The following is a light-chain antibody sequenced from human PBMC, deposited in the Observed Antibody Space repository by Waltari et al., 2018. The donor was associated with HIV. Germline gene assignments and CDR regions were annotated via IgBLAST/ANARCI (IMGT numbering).Light chain of an antibody. Sequence: PASLSCMSSQSLLHTEGKTFLSWYLQRPGQPPHPVIYDVYKRFSGVPERSGGRGSGTDFTLTISQVEAEDVGIYYCMQSRDFPLTVGGGTKVAIK. CDR3: MQSRDFPLT. CDR1: QSLLHTEGKTF. V-gene: IGKV2D-29*01. CDR2: DVY. J-gene: IGKJ4*01.